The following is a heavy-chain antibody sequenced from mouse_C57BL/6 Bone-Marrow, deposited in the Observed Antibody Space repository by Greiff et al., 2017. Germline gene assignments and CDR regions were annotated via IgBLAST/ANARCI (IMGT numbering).Heavy chain of an antibody. V-gene: IGHV1-52*01. D-gene: IGHD2-3*01. J-gene: IGHJ4*01. Sequence: QVQLQQPGAELVRPGSSVTLSCKASGYTFTSYWMHWVKQRPIQGLEWIGNIDPSDSETHYNQKFKDKATLTVDKSSRTAYMQRSSLTSEDSAVYYCARENDLYYAMDYWGQGTSVTVSS. CDR3: ARENDLYYAMDY. CDR2: IDPSDSET. CDR1: GYTFTSYW.